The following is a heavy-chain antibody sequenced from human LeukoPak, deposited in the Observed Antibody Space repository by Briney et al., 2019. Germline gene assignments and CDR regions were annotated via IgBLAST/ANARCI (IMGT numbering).Heavy chain of an antibody. Sequence: PGGSLRLSCAASGFTFSNYWMTWVRQAPGEGLEWVANINQDGSDKYYVDSVKGRFSISRDNTKNSLSLQMNSLRAEDTAVYYCVVTRTRGDHWGKGTLVTVSS. CDR3: VVTRTRGDH. V-gene: IGHV3-7*03. CDR1: GFTFSNYW. J-gene: IGHJ4*02. CDR2: INQDGSDK. D-gene: IGHD2-21*01.